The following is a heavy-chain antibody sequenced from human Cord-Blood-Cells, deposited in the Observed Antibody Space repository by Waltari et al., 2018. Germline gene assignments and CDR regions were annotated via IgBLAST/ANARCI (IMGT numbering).Heavy chain of an antibody. J-gene: IGHJ4*02. CDR3: ARDTSSSSFQFDY. CDR2: ISPTCGTA. V-gene: IGHV1-69*01. D-gene: IGHD6-6*01. Sequence: QVQLVQSGAEVKKPGSSVKVSCKASGGTFSSYAISWVRQAPGQGLEWMGGISPTCGTATYAQQFQGRVTITADESTSTAYMELSSLRSEDTAVYYCARDTSSSSFQFDYWGQGTLVTVSS. CDR1: GGTFSSYA.